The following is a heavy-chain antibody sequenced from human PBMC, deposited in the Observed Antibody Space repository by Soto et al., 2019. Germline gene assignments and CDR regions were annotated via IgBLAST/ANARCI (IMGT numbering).Heavy chain of an antibody. D-gene: IGHD5-12*01. V-gene: IGHV4-4*07. CDR2: IDTSGNT. Sequence: SETLSLTCTVSVDSITTYYWSWIRQPAGKGLEWIGRIDTSGNTNYNPSLKSRVTMSVDTSKKQFSLKLTSVTAADTAVYYCAREESGLFDYWGQGRLVTVSS. CDR1: VDSITTYY. J-gene: IGHJ4*02. CDR3: AREESGLFDY.